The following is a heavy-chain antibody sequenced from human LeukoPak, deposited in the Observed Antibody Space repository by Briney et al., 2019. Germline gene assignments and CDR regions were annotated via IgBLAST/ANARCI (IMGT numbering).Heavy chain of an antibody. V-gene: IGHV4-39*07. J-gene: IGHJ6*03. CDR1: GGSISGSRYY. Sequence: SETLSLTCTVSGGSISGSRYYWARIRQPPGKGLEWIGSIYYTGRSTYYNPSLKSRVTISVDLSKNQFSLKLSSVTAADTAVYYCAREAAAGGFDDYYYYMDVWGKGTTVTISS. CDR3: AREAAAGGFDDYYYYMDV. D-gene: IGHD6-13*01. CDR2: IYYTGRST.